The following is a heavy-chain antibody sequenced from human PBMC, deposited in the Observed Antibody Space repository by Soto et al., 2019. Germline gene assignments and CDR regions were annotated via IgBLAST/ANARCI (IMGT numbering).Heavy chain of an antibody. CDR3: TRGHRPSSIGTGAV. J-gene: IGHJ4*02. CDR1: GFVFEVYW. D-gene: IGHD2-2*01. CDR2: ISDDGART. Sequence: GWALRLSCVAAGFVFEVYWMHWVRQVPGKGLEWVSRISDDGARTDYADSVRGRFTISRDKANNALYLQMNALRGEDTAVYFCTRGHRPSSIGTGAVWGRGALVTGSS. V-gene: IGHV3-74*01.